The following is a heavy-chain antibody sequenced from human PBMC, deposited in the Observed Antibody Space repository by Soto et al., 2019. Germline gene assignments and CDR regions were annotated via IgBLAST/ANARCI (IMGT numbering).Heavy chain of an antibody. J-gene: IGHJ5*02. D-gene: IGHD6-13*01. CDR3: ARGQEYGSSWFWSKKWFGG. Sequence: ETLSLACTFYGGSFSCDYCSWIHHPPGKVRGWIGEINHSGSTNYNPSLKRRVTISVDTSKNQFSLKLSSVTAADTAVYYCARGQEYGSSWFWSKKWFGGCGQGT. CDR1: GGSFSCDY. V-gene: IGHV4-34*01. CDR2: INHSGST.